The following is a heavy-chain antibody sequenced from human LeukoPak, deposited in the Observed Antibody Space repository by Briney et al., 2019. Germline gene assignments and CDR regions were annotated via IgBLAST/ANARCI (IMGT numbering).Heavy chain of an antibody. CDR3: ARLVVSSWYHEVLLGRDY. D-gene: IGHD6-13*01. CDR2: IYTSGST. CDR1: GGSISSSSYY. J-gene: IGHJ4*02. Sequence: PSETLSLTCTVSGGSISSSSYYWSWIRQPAGKGLEWIGRIYTSGSTNYNPSLKSRVTISVDTSKNQFSLKLSSVTAADTAVYYCARLVVSSWYHEVLLGRDYWGQGTLVTVSS. V-gene: IGHV4-61*02.